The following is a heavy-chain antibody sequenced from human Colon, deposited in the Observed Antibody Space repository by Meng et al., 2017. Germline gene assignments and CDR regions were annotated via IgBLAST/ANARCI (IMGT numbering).Heavy chain of an antibody. V-gene: IGHV1-3*04. CDR3: ASAHYDSSGSVDS. CDR2: INTGNGYT. CDR1: GYTFTSYT. D-gene: IGHD3-22*01. J-gene: IGHJ4*02. Sequence: QVQLIQSGAEVKRPGASVKVSCKASGYTFTSYTMHWVRQAPGQRLEWMGWINTGNGYTKYSQKFQDRVTITRDTSASTAYMELSSLRSEDTAVYYCASAHYDSSGSVDSWGQGTLVTVSS.